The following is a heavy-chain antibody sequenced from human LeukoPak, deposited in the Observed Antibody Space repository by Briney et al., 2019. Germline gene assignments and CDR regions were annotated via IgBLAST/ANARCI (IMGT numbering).Heavy chain of an antibody. Sequence: ASETLSLTCTVSDDSITSGFYYWGWIRQPPGKGLEWIDNIYFGGSTYYNPSFKSHVTISVDSSKNHFSLKVSSVTAADTAVYYCARLMVSLGKNWFDPWGQGTLVTVSS. V-gene: IGHV4-39*02. CDR2: IYFGGST. CDR3: ARLMVSLGKNWFDP. CDR1: DDSITSGFYY. J-gene: IGHJ5*02. D-gene: IGHD2-8*01.